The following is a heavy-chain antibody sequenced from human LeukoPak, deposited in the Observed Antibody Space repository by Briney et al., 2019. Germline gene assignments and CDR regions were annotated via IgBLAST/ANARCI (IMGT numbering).Heavy chain of an antibody. CDR2: ISSSSNYI. D-gene: IGHD4-17*01. CDR3: ARGYRDTMTTPGIY. Sequence: GGSLRLSCAASGFTFSDYGMNWVRQAPGKGLEWVSSISSSSNYIYYADSVKGRFTISRDNAKNSLYLQMNSLRAEDTAVYCCARGYRDTMTTPGIYWGQGTLVTVSS. J-gene: IGHJ4*02. V-gene: IGHV3-21*04. CDR1: GFTFSDYG.